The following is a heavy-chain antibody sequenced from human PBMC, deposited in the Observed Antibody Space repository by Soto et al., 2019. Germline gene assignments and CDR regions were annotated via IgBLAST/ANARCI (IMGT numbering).Heavy chain of an antibody. D-gene: IGHD1-7*01. CDR3: ARGLAGTLNLDY. V-gene: IGHV1-3*01. Sequence: ASVKVSCKASGYTFTSYAMHWVRQAPGQRLEWMGWINAGNGNTKYSQKFQGRVTITRDTSASTAYMELSSLRSEDTAVYYCARGLAGTLNLDYWGQGTLVTVSS. CDR1: GYTFTSYA. J-gene: IGHJ4*02. CDR2: INAGNGNT.